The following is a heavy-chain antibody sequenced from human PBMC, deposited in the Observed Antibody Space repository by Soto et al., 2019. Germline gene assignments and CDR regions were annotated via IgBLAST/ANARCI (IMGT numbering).Heavy chain of an antibody. V-gene: IGHV3-33*01. J-gene: IGHJ4*02. Sequence: LSCAASGFTFSSYAMHWVRQAPGKGLEWVAVIWYDGSNKYYADSVKGRFTISRDNSKSTLYLQMNSLRAEDTAVYYCARAQSSGSYYSDYWGQGTLVTVSS. CDR2: IWYDGSNK. CDR1: GFTFSSYA. CDR3: ARAQSSGSYYSDY. D-gene: IGHD1-26*01.